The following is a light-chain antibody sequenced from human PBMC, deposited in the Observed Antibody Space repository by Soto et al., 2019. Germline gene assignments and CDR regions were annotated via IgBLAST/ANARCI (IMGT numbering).Light chain of an antibody. V-gene: IGLV2-14*01. CDR2: EVS. Sequence: QSALTQPASGSGSPGQSITISCTGTSRDVGGYNYVSWYQQHPGKAPKLMIYEVSNRPLGVSNRFSGSKSGNTASLTISGLQAEDEADYYCTSYTSSSTLDVFGTGTKVTVL. J-gene: IGLJ1*01. CDR1: SRDVGGYNY. CDR3: TSYTSSSTLDV.